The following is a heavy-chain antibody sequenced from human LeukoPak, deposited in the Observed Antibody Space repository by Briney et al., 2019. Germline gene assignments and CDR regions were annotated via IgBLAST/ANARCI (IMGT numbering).Heavy chain of an antibody. V-gene: IGHV1-24*01. Sequence: ASVKVSCEVSGYTLTVLAVHWVRHAPGKGLEWMGSFDPEDGETIYAKKFQGRVTMTEDTYTDTAYMDRSSLGSEDTAVYYCATQARGYFYYWGQGTLVTVSS. CDR3: ATQARGYFYY. CDR1: GYTLTVLA. J-gene: IGHJ4*02. CDR2: FDPEDGET.